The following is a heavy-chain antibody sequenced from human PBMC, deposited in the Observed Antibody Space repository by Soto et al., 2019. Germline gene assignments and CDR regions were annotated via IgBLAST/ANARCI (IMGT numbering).Heavy chain of an antibody. V-gene: IGHV1-69*08. D-gene: IGHD2-2*01. Sequence: QVQLVQSGAEVKKPGSSVKVSCKASGGTFSSYTISWVRQAPGQGLEWMGRVIPILGIANYAQKFQGRVTITADKSTSTAYMELSSLRSEDTAVYYCARDRGNQLLPDYWGQGTLVTVSS. CDR1: GGTFSSYT. J-gene: IGHJ4*02. CDR3: ARDRGNQLLPDY. CDR2: VIPILGIA.